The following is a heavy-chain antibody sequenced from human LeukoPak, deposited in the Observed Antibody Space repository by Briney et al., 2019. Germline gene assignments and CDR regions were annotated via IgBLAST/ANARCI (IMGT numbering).Heavy chain of an antibody. D-gene: IGHD3-3*01. CDR1: GGTFSSYT. CDR2: IIPILGVP. CDR3: ARGLTGYYDFWSGYYLDY. Sequence: SVKVSCKASGGTFSSYTISWVRQAPGQGLEWMGRIIPILGVPNYAQKFQGRVTVTADKSTSTAYMELSSLRSEDTAVYYCARGLTGYYDFWSGYYLDYWGQGTLVTVSS. J-gene: IGHJ4*02. V-gene: IGHV1-69*02.